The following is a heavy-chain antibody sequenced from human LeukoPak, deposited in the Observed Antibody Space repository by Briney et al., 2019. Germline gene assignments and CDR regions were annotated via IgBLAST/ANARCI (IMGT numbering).Heavy chain of an antibody. CDR2: IYTRGST. D-gene: IGHD5-18*01. V-gene: IGHV4-4*07. J-gene: IGHJ3*02. Sequence: SETLSLTSTGSVSSISSYYWSWIRQPAGKGLEWIGRIYTRGSTNYNPSLTSRVTMSVDTSTNQFSLKLSSVTAADTAVYYCARARRGYSYGVHDAFDIWGQGTMVTVSS. CDR3: ARARRGYSYGVHDAFDI. CDR1: VSSISSYY.